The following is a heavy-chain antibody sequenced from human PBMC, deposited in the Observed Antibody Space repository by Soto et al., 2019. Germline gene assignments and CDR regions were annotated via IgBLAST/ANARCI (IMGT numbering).Heavy chain of an antibody. J-gene: IGHJ1*01. CDR2: ISYDGSNK. Sequence: PGGSLRLSCAAPGFTFSSYGMHWVRQAPGKGLEWVAVISYDGSNKYYADSVKGRFTISRDNSKNTLYLQMNSLRAEDTAVYYCAKDHDFQHWGQGTLVTVS. CDR1: GFTFSSYG. CDR3: AKDHDFQH. V-gene: IGHV3-30*18.